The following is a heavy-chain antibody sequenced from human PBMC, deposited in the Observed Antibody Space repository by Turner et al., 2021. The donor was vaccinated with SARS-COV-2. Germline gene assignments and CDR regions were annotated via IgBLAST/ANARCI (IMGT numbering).Heavy chain of an antibody. CDR1: GYCFTGSY. CDR2: INPNSGGT. V-gene: IGHV1-2*02. Sequence: VHLVQSWSAFKKPGAYVNVSCKAPGYCFTGSYMPWVGQAPGQGLEWMGWINPNSGGTNYAQKFQGRVNMTRDTSISTAYMELSRLRSDDKAVYYCARVPHYYDSSGYYFNFDYWGQGTLVTVSS. CDR3: ARVPHYYDSSGYYFNFDY. J-gene: IGHJ4*02. D-gene: IGHD3-22*01.